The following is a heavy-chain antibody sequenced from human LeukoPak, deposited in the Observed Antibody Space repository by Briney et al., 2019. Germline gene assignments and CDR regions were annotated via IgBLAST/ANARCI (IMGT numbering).Heavy chain of an antibody. J-gene: IGHJ4*02. Sequence: ASVKVSCKVSGYTLTELSMHWVRQAPGKGLEWMGGFDPEDGETIYAQKFQGRVTMTEDTSTDTAYMELSSLRPEDTAVYYCATGPYCSSTSCYDGDYWGQGTLVTVSS. V-gene: IGHV1-24*01. D-gene: IGHD2-2*01. CDR2: FDPEDGET. CDR1: GYTLTELS. CDR3: ATGPYCSSTSCYDGDY.